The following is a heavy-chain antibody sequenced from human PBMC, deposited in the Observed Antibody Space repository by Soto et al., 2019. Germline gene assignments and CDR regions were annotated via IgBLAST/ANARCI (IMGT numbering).Heavy chain of an antibody. Sequence: PSQTLSLTCAISGDSVSSNSASWNWIRQCPSRGLEWLGRTYYRSKWYNEYAVSVKSRITINPDTSKNQFSLQLNSVTPEDTAVYYCARDQALLRNGMDVWGQGTTVTVSS. CDR2: TYYRSKWYN. CDR3: ARDQALLRNGMDV. D-gene: IGHD2-15*01. V-gene: IGHV6-1*01. CDR1: GDSVSSNSAS. J-gene: IGHJ6*02.